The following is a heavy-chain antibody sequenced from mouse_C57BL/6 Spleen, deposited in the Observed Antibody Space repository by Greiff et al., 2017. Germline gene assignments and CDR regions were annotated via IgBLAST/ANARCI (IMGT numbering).Heavy chain of an antibody. J-gene: IGHJ2*01. CDR1: GYTFTSYG. CDR3: ARSSYCSSYYVGY. V-gene: IGHV1-53*01. Sequence: VQLQQPGTELVKPGASVKLSCKASGYTFTSYGMHWVKQRPGQGLEWIGNINPGNGGTNYNETFKGKATLTVDKSSSTAYMQLSSLTSEDSAVYYCARSSYCSSYYVGYWGQGTTLTVSS. CDR2: INPGNGGT. D-gene: IGHD1-1*01.